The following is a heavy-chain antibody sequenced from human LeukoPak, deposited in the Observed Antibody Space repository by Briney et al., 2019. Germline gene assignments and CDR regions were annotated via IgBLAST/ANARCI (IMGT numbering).Heavy chain of an antibody. D-gene: IGHD2-15*01. CDR2: INHSGST. J-gene: IGHJ4*02. Sequence: SETLSLTCTVSGYSISSSSYYWGWIRQPPGKGLEWIGEINHSGSTNYNPFLKSRVTISVDTSKNQFSLKLSSVTAADTAVYYCAGYSRLFDYWGQGTLVTVSS. CDR1: GYSISSSSYY. V-gene: IGHV4-39*07. CDR3: AGYSRLFDY.